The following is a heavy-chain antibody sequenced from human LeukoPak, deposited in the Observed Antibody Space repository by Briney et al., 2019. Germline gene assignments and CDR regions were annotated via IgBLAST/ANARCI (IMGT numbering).Heavy chain of an antibody. Sequence: PGGSLSLSCAASGFTFSSYWMSWVRQAPGKGLEWVSSISSSSDYVYYADSVKGRFTISRDNAKNSMYLQMNSLRAEDTAVYYCARRAMTERGHSYGLDYWGQGTLVTVSS. CDR3: ARRAMTERGHSYGLDY. V-gene: IGHV3-21*06. D-gene: IGHD5-18*01. CDR2: ISSSSDYV. CDR1: GFTFSSYW. J-gene: IGHJ4*02.